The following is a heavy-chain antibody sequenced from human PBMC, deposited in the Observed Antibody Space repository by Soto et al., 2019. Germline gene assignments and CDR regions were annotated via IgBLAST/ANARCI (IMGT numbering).Heavy chain of an antibody. CDR1: GGSISSGGYY. J-gene: IGHJ6*02. CDR3: ARARCSSTSCYHYYYYYGMDV. CDR2: IYYSGST. Sequence: SETLFLTCTVSGGSISSGGYYWSWIRQHPGKGLEWIGYIYYSGSTYYNPSLKSRVTISVDTSKNQFSLKLSSVTAADTAVYYCARARCSSTSCYHYYYYYGMDVWGQGTTVTVSS. D-gene: IGHD2-2*01. V-gene: IGHV4-31*03.